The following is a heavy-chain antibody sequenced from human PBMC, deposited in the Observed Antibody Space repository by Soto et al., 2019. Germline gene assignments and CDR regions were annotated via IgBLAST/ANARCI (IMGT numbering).Heavy chain of an antibody. CDR2: IYTSGST. CDR3: ARDRTRGASGEYYSYYYGMDV. J-gene: IGHJ6*02. Sequence: SETLSLTCTVSGGSISSYYWSWIRQPAGKGLEWIGRIYTSGSTNYNPSLKSRVTMSVDTSKNQFSLKLSSVTAADTAVYYCARDRTRGASGEYYSYYYGMDVWGQGTTVTVSS. CDR1: GGSISSYY. D-gene: IGHD3-3*01. V-gene: IGHV4-4*07.